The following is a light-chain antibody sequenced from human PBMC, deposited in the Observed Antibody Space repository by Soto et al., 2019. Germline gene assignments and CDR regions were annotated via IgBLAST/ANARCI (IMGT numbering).Light chain of an antibody. Sequence: EIVMTQSPATLSVSPGERATLSCRASQSVSNNLAWYQQKPGQAPRVLIYFASTRATGIPVRFSGSGSGTEFTLTISSLQSEDFAVYYCQQYNEWPLTFGGGTKVETK. CDR1: QSVSNN. CDR2: FAS. J-gene: IGKJ4*01. CDR3: QQYNEWPLT. V-gene: IGKV3-15*01.